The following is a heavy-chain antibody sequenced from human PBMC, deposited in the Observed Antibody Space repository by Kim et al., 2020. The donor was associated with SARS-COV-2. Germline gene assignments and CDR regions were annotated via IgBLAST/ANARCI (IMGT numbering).Heavy chain of an antibody. D-gene: IGHD5-12*01. V-gene: IGHV3-30*02. Sequence: KYYADSVKGRFTISRDNSKNTLYLQMNSLRAEDTAVYYCAKGVEMATIAYWGQGTLVTVSS. CDR3: AKGVEMATIAY. CDR2: K. J-gene: IGHJ4*02.